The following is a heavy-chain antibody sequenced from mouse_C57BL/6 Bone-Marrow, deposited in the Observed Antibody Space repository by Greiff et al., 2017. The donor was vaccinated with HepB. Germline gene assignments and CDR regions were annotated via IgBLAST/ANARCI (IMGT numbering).Heavy chain of an antibody. CDR3: ARDAYGNYGGFYWYFDV. CDR1: GFTFSDFY. D-gene: IGHD2-1*01. Sequence: EVQGVESGGGLVQSGRSLRLSCATSGFTFSDFYMEWVRQAPGKGLEWIAASRNKANDYTTEYSASVKGRFIVSRDTSQSILYLQMNALRAEDTAIYYCARDAYGNYGGFYWYFDVWGTGTTVTVSS. CDR2: SRNKANDYTT. V-gene: IGHV7-1*01. J-gene: IGHJ1*03.